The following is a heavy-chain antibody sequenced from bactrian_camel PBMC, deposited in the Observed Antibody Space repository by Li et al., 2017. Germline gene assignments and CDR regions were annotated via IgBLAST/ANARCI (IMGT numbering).Heavy chain of an antibody. CDR2: IDSGGVT. CDR1: GYSSHSHC. Sequence: HVQLVESGGESVQAGGSLRLSCVVSGYSSHSHCMGWFRQAPGKEREGVAAIDSGGVTSYIDSVKGRFTISKDKDHVKNTLFLEMTNLKADDTAMYYCTADTVKASLATIAQFAAYEGHGTQVTV. V-gene: IGHV3S53*01. J-gene: IGHJ4*01. D-gene: IGHD4*01.